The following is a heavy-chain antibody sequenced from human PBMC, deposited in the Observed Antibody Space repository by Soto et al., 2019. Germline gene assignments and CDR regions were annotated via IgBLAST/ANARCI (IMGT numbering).Heavy chain of an antibody. CDR1: GGSISGSY. D-gene: IGHD2-8*02. CDR2: VYYSGST. J-gene: IGHJ4*02. Sequence: SETLSLTCSVSGGSISGSYWSWIRQSPGKGLEWLGYVYYSGSTNYSPSLRSRVSISVDTSKNEFSLRLSSVTAADTAVYFCASSDAVTGAHIDYWGQGTQVTVSS. CDR3: ASSDAVTGAHIDY. V-gene: IGHV4-59*01.